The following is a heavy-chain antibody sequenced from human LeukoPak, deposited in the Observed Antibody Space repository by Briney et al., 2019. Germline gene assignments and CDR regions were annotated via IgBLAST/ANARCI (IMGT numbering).Heavy chain of an antibody. J-gene: IGHJ3*02. CDR3: AREGTTNRHYAFDI. D-gene: IGHD2/OR15-2a*01. Sequence: GGSLRLSCAASGFTFRSYGMHWVRQAPGKGLEWVAVIWYDGSNKYYADSVKGRFTISRDNSKNTLYLQMNSLRAEDTAVYYCAREGTTNRHYAFDIWGQGTMVTVSS. CDR1: GFTFRSYG. V-gene: IGHV3-33*01. CDR2: IWYDGSNK.